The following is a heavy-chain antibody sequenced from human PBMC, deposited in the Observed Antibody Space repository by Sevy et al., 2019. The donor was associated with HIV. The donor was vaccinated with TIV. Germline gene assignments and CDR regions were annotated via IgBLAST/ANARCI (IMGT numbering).Heavy chain of an antibody. V-gene: IGHV3-30*18. CDR2: ISYDGSNK. Sequence: EGSLRLSCAASGFTFNNYGMHWVRQAPGKGLEWVAVISYDGSNKYYADSVKGRFTMSRDNSKNIYLRMNSLRAEDTAVYFCAKPVYRDNYYYSGMDVWGQGTTVTVSS. CDR3: AKPVYRDNYYYSGMDV. CDR1: GFTFNNYG. J-gene: IGHJ6*02. D-gene: IGHD3-16*02.